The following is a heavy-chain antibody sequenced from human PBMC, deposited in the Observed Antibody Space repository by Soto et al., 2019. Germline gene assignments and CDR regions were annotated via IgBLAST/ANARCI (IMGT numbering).Heavy chain of an antibody. Sequence: QVQLVESGGGVVQPGRSLRLSCAASGFTFSSYAMHWVRQAPGKGLEWVAVISYDGSNKYYADSVKGRFTISRDNSKNTLYLQMNSLRAVDTAVYYCARDIGYCSGGSCYGAKNYFDYWGQGTLVTVSS. J-gene: IGHJ4*02. CDR1: GFTFSSYA. CDR2: ISYDGSNK. D-gene: IGHD2-15*01. CDR3: ARDIGYCSGGSCYGAKNYFDY. V-gene: IGHV3-30-3*01.